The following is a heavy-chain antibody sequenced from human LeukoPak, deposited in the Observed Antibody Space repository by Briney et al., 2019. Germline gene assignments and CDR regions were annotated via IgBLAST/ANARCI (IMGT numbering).Heavy chain of an antibody. D-gene: IGHD5-18*01. V-gene: IGHV1-2*04. CDR1: GYTFTGYY. Sequence: ASVKVSCKASGYTFTGYYMHWVRQAPGQGLEWMGWINPNSGGTNYAQKFQGWVTMTRDTSISTAYMELSRLRSDDTAVYYCARYRNTAMVGYYGMDVWGQGTTVTVSS. CDR2: INPNSGGT. CDR3: ARYRNTAMVGYYGMDV. J-gene: IGHJ6*02.